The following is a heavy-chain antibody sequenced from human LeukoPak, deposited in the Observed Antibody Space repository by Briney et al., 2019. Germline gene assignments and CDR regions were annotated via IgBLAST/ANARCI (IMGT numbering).Heavy chain of an antibody. CDR1: GYTFTSYG. V-gene: IGHV1-69*13. J-gene: IGHJ4*02. CDR2: IIPIFGTA. CDR3: ARGRSMYYFDY. Sequence: ASVKVSCKASGYTFTSYGISWVRQAPGQGLEWMGGIIPIFGTANYAQKFQGRVTITADESTSTAYMELSSLRSEDTAVYYCARGRSMYYFDYWGQGTLVTVSS.